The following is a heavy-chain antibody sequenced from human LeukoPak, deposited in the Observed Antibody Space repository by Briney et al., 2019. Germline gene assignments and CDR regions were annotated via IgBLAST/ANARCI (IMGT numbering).Heavy chain of an antibody. V-gene: IGHV3-43*02. CDR1: GFTFDDYA. CDR3: AIVGSLTAFDY. J-gene: IGHJ4*02. D-gene: IGHD5-18*01. Sequence: PGGSLRLSCTASGFTFDDYAMHWVRQAPGKGLEWVSLITGDAGTTYYADSVKGRFTISRDNSKNSLYLQMNSLRTEDTALYYCAIVGSLTAFDYWGQGTLVTVSS. CDR2: ITGDAGTT.